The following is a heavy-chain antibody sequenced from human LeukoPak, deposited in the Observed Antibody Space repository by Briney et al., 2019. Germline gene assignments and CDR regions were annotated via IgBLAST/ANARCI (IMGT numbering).Heavy chain of an antibody. V-gene: IGHV4-59*01. CDR1: GGSISSYY. CDR2: IYYSGST. Sequence: SETLSLTCTVSGGSISSYYWSWIPQPPGKGLEWIGYIYYSGSTNYNLSLTSRVTISVDTSKNQFSLKLSSVTAADTAVYYCAGVVSGYSSGWIDYWGQGTLVTVSS. CDR3: AGVVSGYSSGWIDY. J-gene: IGHJ4*02. D-gene: IGHD6-19*01.